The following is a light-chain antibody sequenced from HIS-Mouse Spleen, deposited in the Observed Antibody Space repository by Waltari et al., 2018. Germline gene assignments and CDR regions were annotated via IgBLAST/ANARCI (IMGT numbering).Light chain of an antibody. J-gene: IGLJ2*01. CDR2: DVS. V-gene: IGLV2-11*01. Sequence: QSALTQPRSVSGSPGQSVTISCTGTSSDVGGYKYVSWYQQHPGKAPKLMSYDVSKRPSGVPDRFSGSKSGNTASLTISGLQAEDEADYYCCSYAGSYTFVFGGGTKLTVL. CDR3: CSYAGSYTFV. CDR1: SSDVGGYKY.